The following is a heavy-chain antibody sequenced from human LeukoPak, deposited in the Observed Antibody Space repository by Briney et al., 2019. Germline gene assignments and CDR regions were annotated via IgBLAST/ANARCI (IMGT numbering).Heavy chain of an antibody. D-gene: IGHD3-22*01. CDR2: IIPIFGTA. CDR1: GGTFSSYA. CDR3: ARGVDYYDSSGHPEYFQH. Sequence: SVKVSCKASGGTFSSYAISWVRQAPGQGLEWMGRIIPIFGTANYAQKFQGRVTITTDESTSTAYMELSSLRSEDTAVYYCARGVDYYDSSGHPEYFQHWGQGTLVTVSS. J-gene: IGHJ1*01. V-gene: IGHV1-69*05.